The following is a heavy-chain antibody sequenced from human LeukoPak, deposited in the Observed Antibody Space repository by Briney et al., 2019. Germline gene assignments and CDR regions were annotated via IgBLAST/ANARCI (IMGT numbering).Heavy chain of an antibody. V-gene: IGHV3-23*01. D-gene: IGHD4-17*01. CDR2: ISGSGGST. Sequence: GGSLRLSCAASGFTFSSYAMSWVRQAPGKGLEWVSAISGSGGSTYYADSVKGRFTISRDNSKNTLYLQMNSLGAEDTAVYYCAKDLEVYDGDYPNAFDIWGQGTMVTVSS. J-gene: IGHJ3*02. CDR3: AKDLEVYDGDYPNAFDI. CDR1: GFTFSSYA.